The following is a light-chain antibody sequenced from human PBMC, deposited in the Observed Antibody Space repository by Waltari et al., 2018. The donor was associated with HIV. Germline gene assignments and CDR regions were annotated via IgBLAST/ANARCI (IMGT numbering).Light chain of an antibody. CDR3: ATWDDNLNGRV. V-gene: IGLV1-44*01. CDR1: SSNIGANG. Sequence: SVLTQPPSASGTPGQRVTISCSTISSNIGANGVSWYQQLPGTAPKLLVYSNIRRPAGVPDRFSGSKSGTSASLARSGLQSDDEADYYCATWDDNLNGRVFGTGTKVTVL. CDR2: SNI. J-gene: IGLJ1*01.